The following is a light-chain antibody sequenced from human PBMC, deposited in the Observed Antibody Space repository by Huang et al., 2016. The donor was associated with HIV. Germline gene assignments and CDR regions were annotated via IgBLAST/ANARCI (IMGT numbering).Light chain of an antibody. J-gene: IGKJ4*01. CDR1: QSVNSN. Sequence: EIVMTQSPATLSGSPGERATLSCRASQSVNSNLGWYQQKPGQAPRLLIYGASTRATGIPATFSGSGSGTEFTLTISSLQSEDFAVYYCQQYNNWPPLTFGGGTKVEIK. CDR3: QQYNNWPPLT. CDR2: GAS. V-gene: IGKV3-15*01.